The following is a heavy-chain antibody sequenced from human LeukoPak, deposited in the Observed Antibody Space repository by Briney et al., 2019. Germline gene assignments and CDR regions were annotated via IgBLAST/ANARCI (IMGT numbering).Heavy chain of an antibody. Sequence: PGGSLRLSCAASGFTFSSYWMSWVRQAPGKGLEWVANIKQDGSEKYYVDSVKGRFTISRDNAKNSLYLQMNSLRAEDTAVYYCARGEGSSWPTEHFDYWGQGTLVTVSS. D-gene: IGHD6-13*01. CDR2: IKQDGSEK. CDR3: ARGEGSSWPTEHFDY. CDR1: GFTFSSYW. J-gene: IGHJ4*02. V-gene: IGHV3-7*01.